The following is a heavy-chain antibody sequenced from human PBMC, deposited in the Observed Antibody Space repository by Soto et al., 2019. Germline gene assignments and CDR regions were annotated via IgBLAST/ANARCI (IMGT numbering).Heavy chain of an antibody. CDR2: IYYTGST. V-gene: IGHV4-39*02. Sequence: SETLSLTCTVSGGSISSNDYYWGWIRQPPGKGLEWIATIYYTGSTYYNPSLKSRVTISVDASKNHFSLKLRSVTAADTAVNYFERADVYIVNVWDPGSDPGAQETMVTVSS. J-gene: IGHJ5*02. CDR3: ERADVYIVNVWDPGSDP. CDR1: GGSISSNDYY. D-gene: IGHD2-15*01.